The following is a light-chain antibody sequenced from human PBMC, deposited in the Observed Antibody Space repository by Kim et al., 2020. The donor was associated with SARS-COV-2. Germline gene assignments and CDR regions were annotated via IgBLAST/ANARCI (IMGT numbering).Light chain of an antibody. V-gene: IGLV8-61*01. J-gene: IGLJ3*02. CDR1: SGSVSTSYY. CDR2: STN. Sequence: GGTVTLTCGLSSGSVSTSYYPSWYQQTPGQAPRTLIYSTNTRSSGVPDRFSGSILGNKAALSITGAQADDESDYYCVLHMGSGIWVFGGGTQLTV. CDR3: VLHMGSGIWV.